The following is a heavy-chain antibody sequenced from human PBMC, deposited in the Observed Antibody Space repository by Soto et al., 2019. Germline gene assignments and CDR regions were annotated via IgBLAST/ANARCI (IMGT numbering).Heavy chain of an antibody. CDR1: DGSISNSNYY. J-gene: IGHJ4*01. Sequence: SETLSLTCTVSDGSISNSNYYWGWIRQPPGKGLDWLGNIYYSGSTSSNPSLKSRVTISVDTSKNQFSLKLSSVTAADTAVYYCARFAVVAAAYYFDYWGHGTLVTVSS. CDR2: IYYSGST. V-gene: IGHV4-39*01. D-gene: IGHD2-15*01. CDR3: ARFAVVAAAYYFDY.